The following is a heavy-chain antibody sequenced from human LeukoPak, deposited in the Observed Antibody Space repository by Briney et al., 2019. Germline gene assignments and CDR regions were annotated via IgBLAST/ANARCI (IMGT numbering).Heavy chain of an antibody. Sequence: SETLSLTCTVSGGSISSSSYYWGWIRQPPGKGLEWIGSIYYSGSTYYNPSLKSRVTISVDTSKNQFSLKLSSVTAADTAVYYCARTIPAATNWYFDLWGRGTLVTVSS. J-gene: IGHJ2*01. CDR1: GGSISSSSYY. V-gene: IGHV4-39*07. CDR2: IYYSGST. D-gene: IGHD2-2*01. CDR3: ARTIPAATNWYFDL.